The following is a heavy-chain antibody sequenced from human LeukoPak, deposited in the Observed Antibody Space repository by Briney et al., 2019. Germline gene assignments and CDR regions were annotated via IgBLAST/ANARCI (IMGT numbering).Heavy chain of an antibody. V-gene: IGHV1-8*01. CDR2: MNPNSGNT. D-gene: IGHD6-19*01. Sequence: AAVTVSCKASGYTFTSYDINWVRQATGQGLEWMGWMNPNSGNTGYAQKFQGRVTMTRNTSISTAYMELSSLRSEDTAVYYCARGSSGWYFGFLYGMDVWGQGTTVTVSS. CDR1: GYTFTSYD. J-gene: IGHJ6*02. CDR3: ARGSSGWYFGFLYGMDV.